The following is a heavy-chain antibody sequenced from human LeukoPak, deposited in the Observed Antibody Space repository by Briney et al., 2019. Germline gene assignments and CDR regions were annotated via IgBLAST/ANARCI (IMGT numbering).Heavy chain of an antibody. CDR3: TREIVVVVAASVSRGYFDY. CDR2: IRSKAYGGTT. CDR1: GFTFGDYA. Sequence: VQPGRSLRLSCTASGFTFGDYAMSWVRQAPGKGLEWVGFIRSKAYGGTTEYAASVKGRFTISRDDSKSIAYLQMNSLKTEDTAVYYCTREIVVVVAASVSRGYFDYWGQGTLVTVSS. D-gene: IGHD2-15*01. J-gene: IGHJ4*02. V-gene: IGHV3-49*04.